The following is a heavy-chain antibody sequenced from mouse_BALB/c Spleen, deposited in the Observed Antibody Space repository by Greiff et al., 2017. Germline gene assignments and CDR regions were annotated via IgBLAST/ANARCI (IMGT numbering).Heavy chain of an antibody. CDR2: ISSGSSTI. CDR1: GFTFSSFG. CDR3: ARNYRYDDGTGFAY. J-gene: IGHJ3*01. V-gene: IGHV5-17*02. Sequence: EVQGVESGGGLVQPGGSRKLSCAASGFTFSSFGMHLVRQAPEKGLEWVAYISSGSSTIYYADTVKGRFTISRDNPKNTLFLQMTSLRSEDTAMYYCARNYRYDDGTGFAYWGQGTLVTVSA. D-gene: IGHD2-14*01.